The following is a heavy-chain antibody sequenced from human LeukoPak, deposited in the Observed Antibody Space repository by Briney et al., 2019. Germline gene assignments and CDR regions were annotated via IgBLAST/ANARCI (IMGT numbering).Heavy chain of an antibody. Sequence: GSLSLSFAASGFTFSSYAMSWVRPAPGKGLEWVSAITSSGGSTYYTDSVKGRFTISRDNSKNTLFLQINSLRAEDTAVYYCAKDHSSGWPYCFPYWGQGTLVTVSS. V-gene: IGHV3-23*01. J-gene: IGHJ4*02. CDR2: ITSSGGST. CDR3: AKDHSSGWPYCFPY. D-gene: IGHD6-19*01. CDR1: GFTFSSYA.